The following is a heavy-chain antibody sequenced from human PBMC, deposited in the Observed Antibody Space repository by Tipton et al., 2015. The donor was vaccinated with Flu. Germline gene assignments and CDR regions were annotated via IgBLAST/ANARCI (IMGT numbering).Heavy chain of an antibody. V-gene: IGHV3-66*02. D-gene: IGHD4-17*01. J-gene: IGHJ3*02. CDR2: IYSGGST. CDR3: ARGATVTPDAFDI. Sequence: LSLTCAASGFTVSSNYMSWVRQAPGKGLEWVSVIYSGGSTYYADSVKGRFTISRDNSKNTLYLQMNSLRAEDTAVYYCARGATVTPDAFDIWGQGTMVTVSS. CDR1: GFTVSSNY.